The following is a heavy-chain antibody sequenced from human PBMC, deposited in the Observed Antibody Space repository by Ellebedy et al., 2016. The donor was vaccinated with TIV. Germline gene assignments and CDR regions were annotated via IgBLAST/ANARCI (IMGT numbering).Heavy chain of an antibody. D-gene: IGHD3/OR15-3a*01. CDR1: GFTFSDYA. Sequence: GGSLRLSXTASGFTFSDYAMIWFRQAPGQGLEWVGFIRSKTHGEETEFAASVKGRFTISRDDSKSIAYLQMNSLKTDDTAVYFCTLKGTESNYLANWGQGTLVTVSS. V-gene: IGHV3-49*03. CDR3: TLKGTESNYLAN. CDR2: IRSKTHGEET. J-gene: IGHJ4*02.